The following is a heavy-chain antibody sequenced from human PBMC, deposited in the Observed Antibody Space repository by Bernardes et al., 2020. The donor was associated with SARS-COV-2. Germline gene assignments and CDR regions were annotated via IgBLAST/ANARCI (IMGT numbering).Heavy chain of an antibody. Sequence: SETLSLTCAVSGYSISSGYYWGWIRQPPGKGLEWIGSIYHSGSTYYNPSLKSRVTISVDTSKNQFSLKLSSVTAADTAVYYCAREIVGATANDYWGQGTLVTVSS. J-gene: IGHJ4*02. CDR3: AREIVGATANDY. CDR2: IYHSGST. CDR1: GYSISSGYY. V-gene: IGHV4-38-2*02. D-gene: IGHD1-26*01.